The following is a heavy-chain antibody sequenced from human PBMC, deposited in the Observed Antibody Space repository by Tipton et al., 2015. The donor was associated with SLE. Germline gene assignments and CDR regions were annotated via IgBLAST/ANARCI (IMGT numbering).Heavy chain of an antibody. D-gene: IGHD2-2*01. Sequence: QLVQSGAEVKKPGASVKVSCKVSGYTLTELSMHWVRQAPGKGLEWMGGFDPEDGETIYAQKFQGRVTMTEDTSTDTAYMELSSLRSEDTAVYYCATGEPTVVPAANTHYGMDVWGQGTTVTVSS. CDR2: FDPEDGET. CDR1: GYTLTELS. V-gene: IGHV1-24*01. CDR3: ATGEPTVVPAANTHYGMDV. J-gene: IGHJ6*02.